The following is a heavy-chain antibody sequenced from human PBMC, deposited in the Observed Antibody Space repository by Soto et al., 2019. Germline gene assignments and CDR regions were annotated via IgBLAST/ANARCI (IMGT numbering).Heavy chain of an antibody. Sequence: SETLSLTCTVSGGSISTYYWSWIRQPAGKGLEWIGRIYASGGTNYNPSLKSRVTLSVDTSKNQFSLKLTSVTAADTAVYYCARDGTGGNYYGMDVWGQGTTVPVSS. CDR3: ARDGTGGNYYGMDV. CDR2: IYASGGT. J-gene: IGHJ6*02. D-gene: IGHD2-8*02. CDR1: GGSISTYY. V-gene: IGHV4-4*07.